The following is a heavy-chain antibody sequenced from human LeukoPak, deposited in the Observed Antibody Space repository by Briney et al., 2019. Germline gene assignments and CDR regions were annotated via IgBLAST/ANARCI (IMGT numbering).Heavy chain of an antibody. CDR3: AKVRLAAAGTRASDALDI. CDR2: ISGSGGST. J-gene: IGHJ3*02. CDR1: GFTFSNYG. Sequence: GGSLRLSCAASGFTFSNYGMHWVRQAPGKGLEWVSTISGSGGSTYYADSVKGRFTISRDNSKNTVYLQMNSLRAEDTAVYYCAKVRLAAAGTRASDALDIWGQGTMVTVSS. D-gene: IGHD6-13*01. V-gene: IGHV3-23*01.